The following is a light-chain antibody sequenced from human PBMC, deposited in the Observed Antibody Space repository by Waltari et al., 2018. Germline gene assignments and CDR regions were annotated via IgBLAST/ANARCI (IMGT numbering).Light chain of an antibody. CDR2: DVS. CDR1: RSDIGFYNH. Sequence: QSALTQPASVSGSPGQSITISCTGNRSDIGFYNHVPWYQQHPGKAPKLMIYDVSERPSGVSNRFSGSKSGNTASLTISGLQAEDEADYYCNSYAGSSSWVFGGGTKLTVL. J-gene: IGLJ3*02. CDR3: NSYAGSSSWV. V-gene: IGLV2-14*03.